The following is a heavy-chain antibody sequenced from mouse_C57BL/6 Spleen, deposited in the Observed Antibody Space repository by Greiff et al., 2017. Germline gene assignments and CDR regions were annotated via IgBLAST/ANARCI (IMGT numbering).Heavy chain of an antibody. J-gene: IGHJ2*01. Sequence: VQLQQSVAELVRPGASVKLSCTASGFNIKNTYMHWVKQRPEQGLEWIGRIDPANGNTKYAPKFQGKATITADTSSNTAYLQLSSLTSEDTAIYYCATSFLATVVAADYWGQGTTLTVSS. CDR1: GFNIKNTY. CDR2: IDPANGNT. CDR3: ATSFLATVVAADY. D-gene: IGHD1-1*01. V-gene: IGHV14-3*01.